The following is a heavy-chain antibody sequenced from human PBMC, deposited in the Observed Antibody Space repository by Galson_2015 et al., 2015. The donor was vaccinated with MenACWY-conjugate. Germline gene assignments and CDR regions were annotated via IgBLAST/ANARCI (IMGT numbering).Heavy chain of an antibody. D-gene: IGHD5-24*01. CDR2: INSDGSTI. CDR1: GFTFSNYW. CDR3: ARGYGGYNPLDS. Sequence: SLRLSCAASGFTFSNYWMHWVRQVPGKGLVWVSRINSDGSTISYADSVKGRFTISRDNAKNTLYLQMSSLRAEDTAVYYCARGYGGYNPLDSWGQGTLVTVSS. J-gene: IGHJ4*02. V-gene: IGHV3-74*01.